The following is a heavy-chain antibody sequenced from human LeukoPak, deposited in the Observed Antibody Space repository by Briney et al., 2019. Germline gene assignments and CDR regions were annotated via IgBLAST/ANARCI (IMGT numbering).Heavy chain of an antibody. CDR2: IWYDGSNN. D-gene: IGHD5-18*01. Sequence: GGSLRLSCAASGFTFSSYGMHWVRQAPGKGLEWVAVIWYDGSNNYYADSVKGRFTISRDNSKNTLYLQMNSLRAEDTAVYYCARTTRAMVANFDYWGQGTLVTVSS. V-gene: IGHV3-33*01. CDR1: GFTFSSYG. CDR3: ARTTRAMVANFDY. J-gene: IGHJ4*02.